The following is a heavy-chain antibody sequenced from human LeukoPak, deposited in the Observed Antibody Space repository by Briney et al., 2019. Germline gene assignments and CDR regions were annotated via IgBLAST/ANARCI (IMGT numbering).Heavy chain of an antibody. CDR3: ARHNYYHFWSTLNWFDP. Sequence: SKTLSLTCTIFGYSISDNYYRGWNRRPPGKGLECIGSVYHSGSTYYNPSLKSRVTLSVDTSNNYFSLKLRSVTAADTPVYYCARHNYYHFWSTLNWFDPWGQGTLVTVSS. CDR2: VYHSGST. J-gene: IGHJ5*02. D-gene: IGHD3-3*01. CDR1: GYSISDNYY. V-gene: IGHV4-38-2*02.